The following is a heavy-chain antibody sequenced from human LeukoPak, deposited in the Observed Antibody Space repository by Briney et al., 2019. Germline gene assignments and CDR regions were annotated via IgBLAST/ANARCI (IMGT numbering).Heavy chain of an antibody. CDR3: AKDREGTIADYFDY. CDR2: IKQDGSEK. J-gene: IGHJ4*02. CDR1: GFTFSTYW. Sequence: GGSLRLSCAASGFTFSTYWMTWVRQAPGRGLEWVANIKQDGSEKYYVDSVKGRFTISRDNAKNSLYLQMNSLRGEDTAVYYCAKDREGTIADYFDYWGQGTLVTVSS. D-gene: IGHD1-7*01. V-gene: IGHV3-7*05.